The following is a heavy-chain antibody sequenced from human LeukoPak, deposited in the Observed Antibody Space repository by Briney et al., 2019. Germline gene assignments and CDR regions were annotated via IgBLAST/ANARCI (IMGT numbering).Heavy chain of an antibody. CDR1: GFTFSSYG. Sequence: QSGGSLRLSCAASGFTFSSYGMHWVRQAPGKGLEWVAVISYDGSNKYYADSVKGRFTISRDNSKNTLYLQMNSLRAEDTAVYYCAKEYGDYAYYYMDVWGRGTTVTVSS. V-gene: IGHV3-30*18. CDR2: ISYDGSNK. CDR3: AKEYGDYAYYYMDV. D-gene: IGHD4-17*01. J-gene: IGHJ6*03.